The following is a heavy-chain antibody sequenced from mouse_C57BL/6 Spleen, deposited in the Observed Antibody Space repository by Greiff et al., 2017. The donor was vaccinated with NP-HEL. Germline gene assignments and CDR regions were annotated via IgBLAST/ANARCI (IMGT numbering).Heavy chain of an antibody. CDR3: ARGAQANYYAMDY. CDR2: ISSGSSTI. CDR1: GFTFSDYG. Sequence: EVQLVESGGGLVKPGGSLKLSCAASGFTFSDYGMHWVRQAPEKGLEWVAYISSGSSTIYYADTVKGRFTISRDNAKNTLFLQMTSLRSEDTAMYYCARGAQANYYAMDYWGQGTSVTVSS. D-gene: IGHD3-2*02. J-gene: IGHJ4*01. V-gene: IGHV5-17*01.